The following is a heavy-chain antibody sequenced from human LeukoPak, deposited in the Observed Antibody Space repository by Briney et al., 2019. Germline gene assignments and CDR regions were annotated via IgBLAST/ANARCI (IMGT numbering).Heavy chain of an antibody. V-gene: IGHV1-3*01. D-gene: IGHD2-2*02. J-gene: IGHJ4*02. CDR1: GYTFTSYA. CDR2: INAGNGNT. CDR3: ARGSYCSSTSCYIHHFDY. Sequence: ASVKVSCKASGYTFTSYAMHWVRQAPGQRLEWMGWINAGNGNTKYSQKFQGRVTITRDTSASTAYMELSSLRSDDTAVYYCARGSYCSSTSCYIHHFDYWGQGTLVTVSS.